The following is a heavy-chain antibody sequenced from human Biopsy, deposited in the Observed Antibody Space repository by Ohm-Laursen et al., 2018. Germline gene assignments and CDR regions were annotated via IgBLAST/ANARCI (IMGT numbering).Heavy chain of an antibody. CDR2: IYYSGST. J-gene: IGHJ4*02. CDR3: ARVGVGAPSIDYFDS. V-gene: IGHV4-59*01. D-gene: IGHD1-26*01. CDR1: GGSIYNFF. Sequence: PGTLSLTCTVSGGSIYNFFWSWIRQPPGKGLEWIGYIYYSGSTNYNPSLKSRVTISVDRSKNHFSLELSSVTAADTAVYYCARVGVGAPSIDYFDSWGQGALVTLSS.